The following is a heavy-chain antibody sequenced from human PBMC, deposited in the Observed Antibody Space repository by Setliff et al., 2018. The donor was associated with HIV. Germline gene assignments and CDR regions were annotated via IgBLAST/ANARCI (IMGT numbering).Heavy chain of an antibody. CDR2: IIPIFGTA. J-gene: IGHJ4*02. CDR1: GGTFSSYA. D-gene: IGHD6-19*01. V-gene: IGHV1-69*13. CDR3: ARDGIAVAGRGAGGDY. Sequence: SVKVSCKASGGTFSSYAISWVRQAPGQGLEWMGGIIPIFGTANYAQKFQGRVTITADESTSTAYMELSSLRSEDTAVYYCARDGIAVAGRGAGGDYWGQGTLVTVSS.